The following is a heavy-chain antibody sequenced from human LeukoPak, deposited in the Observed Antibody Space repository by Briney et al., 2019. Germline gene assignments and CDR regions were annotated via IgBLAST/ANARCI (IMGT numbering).Heavy chain of an antibody. Sequence: PGGSLRLSCAASGFTFSSYGMHWVRQAPGKGLEWVAVIWYDGSNKYYADSVKGRFTISRDNSKDTLYLQMNSLRAEDTAVYYCARYGDPRDWYFDLWGRGTLVTVSS. CDR1: GFTFSSYG. CDR2: IWYDGSNK. J-gene: IGHJ2*01. CDR3: ARYGDPRDWYFDL. D-gene: IGHD4-17*01. V-gene: IGHV3-33*01.